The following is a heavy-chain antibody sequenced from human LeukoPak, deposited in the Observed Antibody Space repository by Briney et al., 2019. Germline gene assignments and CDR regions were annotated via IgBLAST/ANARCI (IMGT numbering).Heavy chain of an antibody. J-gene: IGHJ4*02. CDR2: ISSSSSYI. CDR3: ARALGSVTFDY. CDR1: GFTFSSYS. Sequence: GGSLRLSCAASGFTFSSYSMNWVRQAPGKGLEWVSSISSSSSYIYYADSVKGRFTISRDNAKNSLYLQMNSLRAEDTAVYHCARALGSVTFDYWGQGTLVTVSS. D-gene: IGHD2-21*02. V-gene: IGHV3-21*01.